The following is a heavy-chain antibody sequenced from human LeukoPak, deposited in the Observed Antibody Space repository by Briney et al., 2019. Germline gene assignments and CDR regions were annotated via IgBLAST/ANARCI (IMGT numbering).Heavy chain of an antibody. CDR1: GGSFSGYY. V-gene: IGHV4-34*01. D-gene: IGHD3-10*01. J-gene: IGHJ4*02. CDR3: ARVMGREELLWFGELLYDSGFDY. Sequence: SETLSLTCAVYGGSFSGYYWSWIRQPPGKGLEWIGEINHSGSTNYNPSLKSRVTISVDTSKNQFSLKLSSVTAADTAVYYCARVMGREELLWFGELLYDSGFDYWGQGTLVTVSS. CDR2: INHSGST.